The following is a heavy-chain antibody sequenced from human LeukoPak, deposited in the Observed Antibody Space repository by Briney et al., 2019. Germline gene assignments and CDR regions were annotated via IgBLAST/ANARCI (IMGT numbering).Heavy chain of an antibody. CDR3: ARDLGPAYSYPLDI. CDR2: ISSTSSTT. J-gene: IGHJ3*02. V-gene: IGHV3-48*01. Sequence: GGSLRLSCAASGFTFSSYSMNWVRQAPGKGLEWVSYISGSSSTIYISSTSSTTYYADSVKGRFTISRDNSKNTLYLQMGSLRAEDMAVYYCARDLGPAYSYPLDIWGQGTMVTVSS. CDR1: GFTFSSYS. D-gene: IGHD5-18*01.